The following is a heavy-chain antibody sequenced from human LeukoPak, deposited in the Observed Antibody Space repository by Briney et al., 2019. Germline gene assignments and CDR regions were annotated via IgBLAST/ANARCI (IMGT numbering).Heavy chain of an antibody. D-gene: IGHD2-2*02. V-gene: IGHV4-30-2*01. CDR3: ARGHCSSTSCYSGAFDI. Sequence: SETLSLTCTVSGGSISSGGYYWSWIRQPPGKGLEWIGYIYHSGSTYYNPSLKSRVTISVDRSKNQFSLKLSSVTAADTAVYYCARGHCSSTSCYSGAFDIWGQGTMVTVSS. J-gene: IGHJ3*02. CDR2: IYHSGST. CDR1: GGSISSGGYY.